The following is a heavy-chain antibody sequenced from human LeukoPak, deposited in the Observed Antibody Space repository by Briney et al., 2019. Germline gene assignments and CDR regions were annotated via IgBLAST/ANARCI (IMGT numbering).Heavy chain of an antibody. CDR1: GYSISSGYY. J-gene: IGHJ5*02. CDR2: IYHSGST. CDR3: ARGQARLAWFDL. D-gene: IGHD6-19*01. Sequence: SETLSLTCTVSGYSISSGYYWGWIRPPPGKGLQWIGTIYHSGSTFYNPSLKSRVTISVDTSKNQFSLRLTSVIAADTAVYYCARGQARLAWFDLWGQGTLVTVSS. V-gene: IGHV4-38-2*02.